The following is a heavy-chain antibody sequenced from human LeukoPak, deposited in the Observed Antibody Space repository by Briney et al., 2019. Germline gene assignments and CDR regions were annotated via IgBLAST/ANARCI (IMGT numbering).Heavy chain of an antibody. CDR3: ARECNRAVAGLGWFDP. V-gene: IGHV4-31*03. Sequence: SQTLSLTCTVSGGSISSGGYYWSWIRQHPGRGLEWIGYSYYSGSTYYNPSLQSRVTISVDTSKNQFSLRLSSVTDADTAVYYCARECNRAVAGLGWFDPWGQGTLVTVSS. CDR1: GGSISSGGYY. CDR2: SYYSGST. J-gene: IGHJ5*02. D-gene: IGHD6-19*01.